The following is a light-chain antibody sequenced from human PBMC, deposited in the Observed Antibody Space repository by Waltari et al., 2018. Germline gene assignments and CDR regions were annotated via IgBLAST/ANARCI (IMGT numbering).Light chain of an antibody. J-gene: IGLJ3*02. CDR3: CSYAGSITFWV. CDR1: SSDVGGYNY. Sequence: QSALTQPRSVSGSPGQSVTISCTGTSSDVGGYNYLSWYQHHPGKAPKRIIYDVTKRPSGVPDRFSASKSDNTASLTISGLQAEDEADYYCCSYAGSITFWVFGGGTKLTVL. CDR2: DVT. V-gene: IGLV2-11*01.